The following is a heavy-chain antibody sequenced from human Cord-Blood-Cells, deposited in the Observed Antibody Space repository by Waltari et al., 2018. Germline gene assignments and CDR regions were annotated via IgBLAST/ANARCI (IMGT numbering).Heavy chain of an antibody. CDR1: GFTFSSYG. CDR2: ISYDGSNK. J-gene: IGHJ4*02. D-gene: IGHD3-9*01. CDR3: AKDRYDY. V-gene: IGHV3-30*18. Sequence: QVQLVESGGGVVQPGRSLGISWAASGFTFSSYGMHGVRQAPGKGLEWVAVISYDGSNKYYADSVKGRFTISRDNSKNTLYLQMNSLRAEDTAVYYCAKDRYDYWGQGTLVTVSS.